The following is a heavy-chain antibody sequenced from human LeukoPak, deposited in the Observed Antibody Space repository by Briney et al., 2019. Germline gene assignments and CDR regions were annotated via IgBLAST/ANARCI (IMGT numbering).Heavy chain of an antibody. D-gene: IGHD3-22*01. J-gene: IGHJ4*02. V-gene: IGHV3-33*06. Sequence: YYADSVKGRFSVSRDNSKNILYLQMDSLRADDSALYYCAKDVNYYDSSGYLIPFDYWGQGTLVTVSS. CDR3: AKDVNYYDSSGYLIPFDY.